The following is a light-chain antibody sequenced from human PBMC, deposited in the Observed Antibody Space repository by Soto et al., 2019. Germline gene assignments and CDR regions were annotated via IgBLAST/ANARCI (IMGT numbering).Light chain of an antibody. Sequence: DIQLTQSPSTLSESIGDRVTMTCRASQSIGIWLAWFQQKSGQAPNLLIFEASDSESGVPSRFSGSGSGTEFTLTISSLQPDDFATYFCQHNHSLPYSFCQGTKLETK. J-gene: IGKJ2*03. CDR2: EAS. CDR1: QSIGIW. CDR3: QHNHSLPYS. V-gene: IGKV1-5*03.